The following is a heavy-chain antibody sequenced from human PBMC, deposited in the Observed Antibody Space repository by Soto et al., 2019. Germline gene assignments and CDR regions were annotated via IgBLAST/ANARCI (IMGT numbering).Heavy chain of an antibody. CDR3: AKTAVTTRVDY. CDR2: ISGSGGST. CDR1: GFTFSSFA. D-gene: IGHD4-4*01. V-gene: IGHV3-23*01. J-gene: IGHJ4*02. Sequence: GGSLRLSCAASGFTFSSFAMNWVRQAPGKGLELVSGISGSGGSTYYADSVKGRFTISRDNSKNTLYLQMNSLRAEDTAVYYCAKTAVTTRVDYWGQGTLVTVSS.